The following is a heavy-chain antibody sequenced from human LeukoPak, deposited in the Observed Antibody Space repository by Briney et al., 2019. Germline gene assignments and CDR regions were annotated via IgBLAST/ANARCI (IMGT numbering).Heavy chain of an antibody. D-gene: IGHD6-19*01. V-gene: IGHV3-30-3*01. Sequence: PGRSLRLSRGASGFTFSTYAMHWVRKAPGKGLEWVAVISYDGSNKYYTDSVKGRFTISRDNSKNTLYLQMNSLRAEDTAVYYCGRDNAASLIAVAGGSCDYWGQGTLVTVSS. CDR1: GFTFSTYA. CDR2: ISYDGSNK. CDR3: GRDNAASLIAVAGGSCDY. J-gene: IGHJ4*02.